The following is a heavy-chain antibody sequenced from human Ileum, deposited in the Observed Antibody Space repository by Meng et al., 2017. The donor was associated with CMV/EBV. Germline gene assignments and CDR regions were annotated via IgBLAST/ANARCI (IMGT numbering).Heavy chain of an antibody. D-gene: IGHD3-10*01. Sequence: SVKVSCKASGGSFSTNTITWVRQAPGQGPAWMGRIVPYTGIPNYAQRFQGRVTISADKSTTTAYLELGSLRVEDTAVYYCLREGITAFDYWGPGTLVTVSS. CDR1: GGSFSTNT. V-gene: IGHV1-69*10. J-gene: IGHJ4*02. CDR2: IVPYTGIP. CDR3: LREGITAFDY.